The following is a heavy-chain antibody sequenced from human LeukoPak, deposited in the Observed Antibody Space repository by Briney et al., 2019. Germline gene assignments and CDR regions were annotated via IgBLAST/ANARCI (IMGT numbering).Heavy chain of an antibody. J-gene: IGHJ5*02. Sequence: GGSLRLSCAASGFTFSSYWMSWVRQAPGKGLEWVANIKQDGSEKYYVDSVKGRFTISRDNAKNSLYLQMNSLRAEDTAVYYCARDEPDIVVVPAAIGNWFDPWGQGTLVTVSS. V-gene: IGHV3-7*01. CDR2: IKQDGSEK. CDR1: GFTFSSYW. D-gene: IGHD2-2*01. CDR3: ARDEPDIVVVPAAIGNWFDP.